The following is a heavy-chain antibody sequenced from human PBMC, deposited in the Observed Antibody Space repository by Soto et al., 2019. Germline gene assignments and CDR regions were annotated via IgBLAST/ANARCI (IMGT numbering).Heavy chain of an antibody. J-gene: IGHJ4*02. CDR1: GFTFSSYA. CDR3: ASGYDSSGGTDY. Sequence: PGGSLRLSCAASGFTFSSYAMHWVRQAPGKGLEWVAVISYDGSNKYYADSVKGRFTISRDNSKNTLYLQMNSLRAEDTAVYYCASGYDSSGGTDYWGQGT. CDR2: ISYDGSNK. D-gene: IGHD3-22*01. V-gene: IGHV3-30-3*01.